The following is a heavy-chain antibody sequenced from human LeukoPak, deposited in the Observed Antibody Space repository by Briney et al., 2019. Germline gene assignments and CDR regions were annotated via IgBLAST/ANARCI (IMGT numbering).Heavy chain of an antibody. CDR3: ARASYHSSGYNPLDY. Sequence: GGSLRLSCAASGFTFSSYSMNWVRQAAGKGLAWVSSISSCSSYIYYADSVKGRFTISRDNAKNSLYLQMNRLRAEDTAVYYCARASYHSSGYNPLDYWGQGTLVTVSS. J-gene: IGHJ4*02. V-gene: IGHV3-21*01. CDR1: GFTFSSYS. CDR2: ISSCSSYI. D-gene: IGHD3-22*01.